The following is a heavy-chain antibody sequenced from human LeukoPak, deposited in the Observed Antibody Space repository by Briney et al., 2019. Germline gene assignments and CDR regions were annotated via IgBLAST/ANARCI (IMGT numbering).Heavy chain of an antibody. D-gene: IGHD6-13*01. Sequence: ASVKVSCKVSGYTLTELSMHWVRQAPGKGLEWMGGFDPEDGETIYAQKFQGRVTMTEDTSTDTAYMELSSLRSEDTAVYYCATDPLAAAALFAFGYWGQGTLVTVSS. CDR3: ATDPLAAAALFAFGY. CDR1: GYTLTELS. V-gene: IGHV1-24*01. CDR2: FDPEDGET. J-gene: IGHJ4*02.